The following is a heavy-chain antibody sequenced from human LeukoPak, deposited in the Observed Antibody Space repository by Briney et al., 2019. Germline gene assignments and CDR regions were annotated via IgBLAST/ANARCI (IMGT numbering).Heavy chain of an antibody. V-gene: IGHV3-23*01. CDR2: ISGSGGST. Sequence: GGSLRLSCAASGFTFSSYAMSWVRQAPGKRLEWVSAISGSGGSTYYADSVKGRFTISRDNSKNTLYRQMNSLRAEDTAVYYCAKGSIAAAGFYYGMDVWGQGTTVTVSS. J-gene: IGHJ6*02. CDR1: GFTFSSYA. CDR3: AKGSIAAAGFYYGMDV. D-gene: IGHD6-13*01.